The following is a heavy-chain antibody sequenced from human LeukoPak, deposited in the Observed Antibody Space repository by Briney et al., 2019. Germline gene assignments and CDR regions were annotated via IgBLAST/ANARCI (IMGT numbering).Heavy chain of an antibody. CDR1: GDSVSSNS. D-gene: IGHD2-8*01. V-gene: IGHV6-1*01. CDR2: IYYKSKWFN. CDR3: ARDQPWINGFDI. Sequence: SQTLSLTCAISGDSVSSNSWNWIRQSPSRGLEWLGRIYYKSKWFNDYAVSVKSRITINPDTSKNQFSLHLNSVTPEDTALYYCARDQPWINGFDIWGQGTMVTVSS. J-gene: IGHJ3*02.